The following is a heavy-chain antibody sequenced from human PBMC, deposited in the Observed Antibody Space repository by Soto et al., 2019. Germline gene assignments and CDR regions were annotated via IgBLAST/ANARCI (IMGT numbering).Heavy chain of an antibody. V-gene: IGHV1-69*01. D-gene: IGHD2-21*02. CDR2: IIPIFGKA. Sequence: QVQLVQSGAEVKKPGYSVKVSCKASGGTFSSYAISWVRQAPGQGLEWMGGIIPIFGKANYAQEFQGRVTITADESTSTAYMELSSLISEDTAVYYCARGNLVVTAIRYPDNCFDLWGQGTLVTVSS. CDR1: GGTFSSYA. CDR3: ARGNLVVTAIRYPDNCFDL. J-gene: IGHJ5*02.